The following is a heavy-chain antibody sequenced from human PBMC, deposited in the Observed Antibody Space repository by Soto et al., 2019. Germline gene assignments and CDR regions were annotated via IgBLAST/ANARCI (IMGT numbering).Heavy chain of an antibody. V-gene: IGHV1-18*01. CDR1: GYTFTSYG. CDR2: ISAYNGNT. D-gene: IGHD5-18*01. CDR3: ARVSSGYSYGWYSDY. Sequence: GASVKVSCKASGYTFTSYGISWVRQAPGQGLEWMGWISAYNGNTNYAQKLQGRVTMTTDTSTSTAYMELRSLRSDDTAVYYCARVSSGYSYGWYSDYSGQGTRVTVSS. J-gene: IGHJ4*02.